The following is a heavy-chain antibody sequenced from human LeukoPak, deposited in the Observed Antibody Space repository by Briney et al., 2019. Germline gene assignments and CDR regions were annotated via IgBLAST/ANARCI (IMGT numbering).Heavy chain of an antibody. CDR3: AKGDRYCSGGSCYSGY. CDR1: GFTVSTNY. Sequence: PGGSLRLSCAASGFTVSTNYMSWVRQAPGKGLEWVSLVYSGGTTYHADSVKGRFTISRDDSKNTVYLQMNSLRAEDTAVYYCAKGDRYCSGGSCYSGYWGQGTLVTVSS. D-gene: IGHD2-15*01. J-gene: IGHJ4*02. CDR2: VYSGGTT. V-gene: IGHV3-66*01.